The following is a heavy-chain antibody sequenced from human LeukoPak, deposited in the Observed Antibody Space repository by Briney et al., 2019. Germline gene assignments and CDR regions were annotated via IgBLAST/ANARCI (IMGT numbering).Heavy chain of an antibody. V-gene: IGHV3-74*01. D-gene: IGHD6-6*01. CDR3: VREYSSSSGRAFDV. CDR2: ISTDGSST. CDR1: GFTFSSYW. Sequence: GGSLRLSCAASGFTFSSYWMHWVRQAPGKGLVWVSRISTDGSSTNSADSVKGRFTISRDNAKDTLYLQMNSLRAEDTAVYYCVREYSSSSGRAFDVWGQGTMVTVSP. J-gene: IGHJ3*01.